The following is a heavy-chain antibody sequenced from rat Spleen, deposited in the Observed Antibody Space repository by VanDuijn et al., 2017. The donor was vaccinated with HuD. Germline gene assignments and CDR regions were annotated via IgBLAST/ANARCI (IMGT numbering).Heavy chain of an antibody. CDR1: GFTFSNYG. CDR3: TRDRGYTADYYYRWFAY. Sequence: EVQLVESGGDLVQPGRSLKLSCAASGFTFSNYGTHWIRQAPKKGLEWVATITYDGSGTYYRDSVKGRFTISRDSAKSTLYLQMNSLRSEDTSTYYCTRDRGYTADYYYRWFAYWGQGTLVTVSS. CDR2: ITYDGSGT. V-gene: IGHV5-7*01. D-gene: IGHD1-6*01. J-gene: IGHJ3*01.